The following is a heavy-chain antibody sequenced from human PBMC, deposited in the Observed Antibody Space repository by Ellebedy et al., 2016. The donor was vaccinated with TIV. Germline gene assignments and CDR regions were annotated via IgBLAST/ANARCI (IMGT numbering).Heavy chain of an antibody. V-gene: IGHV3-23*01. Sequence: GESLKISCAASGFTFSSYAMSWVRQAPGKGLEWVSAISGSGGSTYYADSVKGRLTISKDNSKNTLYLQMNSLRAEDTAVYYCAKGRGGGSDSSAPRYYFDSWGLGTLVTVSS. CDR1: GFTFSSYA. CDR3: AKGRGGGSDSSAPRYYFDS. D-gene: IGHD3-22*01. J-gene: IGHJ4*02. CDR2: ISGSGGST.